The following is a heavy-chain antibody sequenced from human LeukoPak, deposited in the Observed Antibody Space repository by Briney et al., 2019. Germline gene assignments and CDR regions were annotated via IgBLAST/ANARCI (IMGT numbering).Heavy chain of an antibody. CDR3: ARGSADDVRGSFSDY. Sequence: ASETLSLTSTVPGGSLKNYYWSWIRQPPGKGLEWIAYINDNGHSGYNPSLESRVTISVDTSKNHFPLRLRSVTAADSAVYFSARGSADDVRGSFSDYWGQGILVTVSS. V-gene: IGHV4-59*12. J-gene: IGHJ4*02. D-gene: IGHD3-16*01. CDR2: INDNGHS. CDR1: GGSLKNYY.